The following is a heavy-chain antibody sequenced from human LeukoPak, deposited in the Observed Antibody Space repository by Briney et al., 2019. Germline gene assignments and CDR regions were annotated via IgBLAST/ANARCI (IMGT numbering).Heavy chain of an antibody. CDR3: ARTYCRGGTCYSWDY. CDR2: INYSGTT. J-gene: IGHJ4*02. CDR1: GDSISSGDYY. Sequence: SETLSLTCTVSGDSISSGDYYWSWARQHPGKGQEWIGYINYSGTTYYNPSLTSRVTISVDTSKNQFSLKLSSVTAADTAVYYCARTYCRGGTCYSWDYWGQGTLVTVSS. D-gene: IGHD2-15*01. V-gene: IGHV4-31*03.